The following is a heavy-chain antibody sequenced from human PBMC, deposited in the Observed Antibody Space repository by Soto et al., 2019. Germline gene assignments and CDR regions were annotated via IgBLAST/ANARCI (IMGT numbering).Heavy chain of an antibody. Sequence: SETLSLTCAVYVGSFSGYYWSWIRQPPGKGLEWIGEINHSGSTNYNPSLKSRVTISVDTSRNQFSLKLSSVTAADTAVYYCARRRIGKKGAIDYWGQGTLVTVSS. V-gene: IGHV4-34*01. CDR2: INHSGST. D-gene: IGHD2-15*01. CDR1: VGSFSGYY. CDR3: ARRRIGKKGAIDY. J-gene: IGHJ4*02.